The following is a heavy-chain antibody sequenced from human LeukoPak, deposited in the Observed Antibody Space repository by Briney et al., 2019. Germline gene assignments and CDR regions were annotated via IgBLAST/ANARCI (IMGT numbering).Heavy chain of an antibody. J-gene: IGHJ3*02. V-gene: IGHV4-34*01. D-gene: IGHD3-22*01. CDR3: ARVFPRMGYDSSGRGNDAFDI. CDR1: GGSFSGYY. CDR2: INHSGGT. Sequence: SETLSLTCAVYGGSFSGYYSSWIGQPPGKGLEWIWEINHSGGTNYNPSLKSRVTISVDTSKNQFSLKLSSVTAADTAVYYCARVFPRMGYDSSGRGNDAFDIWGQGTMVTVSS.